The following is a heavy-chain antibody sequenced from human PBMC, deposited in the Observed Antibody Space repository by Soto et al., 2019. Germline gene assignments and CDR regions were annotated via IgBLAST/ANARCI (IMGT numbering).Heavy chain of an antibody. D-gene: IGHD2-8*01. Sequence: QVQLQESGPGLVKPSQTLSLTCTVSGGSISSGGYYWSWIRQHPGKGLEWIGYIYYSGSTYYNPSLKSRVTISVEPSKNQFSLKLSSVTAADTAVYYCARVRAQGVGYYFDYWGQGTLVTVSS. CDR3: ARVRAQGVGYYFDY. CDR1: GGSISSGGYY. J-gene: IGHJ4*02. V-gene: IGHV4-31*03. CDR2: IYYSGST.